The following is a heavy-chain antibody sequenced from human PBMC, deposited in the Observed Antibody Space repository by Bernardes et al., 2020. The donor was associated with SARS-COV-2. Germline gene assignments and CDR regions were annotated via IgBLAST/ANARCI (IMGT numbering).Heavy chain of an antibody. CDR3: VRADRGDFLKDYYFDY. J-gene: IGHJ4*02. Sequence: GGSLRLSCSASGFNFGSYWMHWVRQVPGKGLVWVSYISLDGGVTNYTDSVKGRFTVSRDNAKKTLYLEMRSLRVEDTAVYFCVRADRGDFLKDYYFDYWGQGTLVSVSS. D-gene: IGHD3-3*01. CDR1: GFNFGSYW. V-gene: IGHV3-74*01. CDR2: ISLDGGVT.